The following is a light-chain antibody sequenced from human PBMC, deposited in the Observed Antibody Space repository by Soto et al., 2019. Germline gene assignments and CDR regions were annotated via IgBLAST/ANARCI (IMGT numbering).Light chain of an antibody. V-gene: IGKV3-15*01. CDR1: QSVSSN. CDR3: QQNNNWPRT. J-gene: IGKJ1*01. Sequence: EIVLTQAPATLSGSPGARATLSCRASQSVSSNLAWYQQRPGQAPRLLIYGALTRASGIPARFVGSGSGTAFTLTISSLQSEDFAVYYCQQNNNWPRTFGQGTKVDIK. CDR2: GAL.